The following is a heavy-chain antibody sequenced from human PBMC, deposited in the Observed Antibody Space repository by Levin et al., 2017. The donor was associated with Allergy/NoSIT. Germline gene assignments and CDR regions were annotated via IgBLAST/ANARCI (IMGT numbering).Heavy chain of an antibody. Sequence: QPGGSLRLSCAASGFTVSTYYMNWVRQAPGKGLEWVSVIYSDGRTYYADSVKGRFTISRDNSKNTLYLQMNSLSVEDTAVYYCARDQFLYGSASGGWFDPWGQGTLVTVSS. J-gene: IGHJ5*02. CDR3: ARDQFLYGSASGGWFDP. CDR2: IYSDGRT. CDR1: GFTVSTYY. V-gene: IGHV3-53*01. D-gene: IGHD3-16*01.